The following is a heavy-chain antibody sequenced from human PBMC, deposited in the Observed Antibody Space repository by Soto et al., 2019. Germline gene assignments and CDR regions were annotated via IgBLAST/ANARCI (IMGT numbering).Heavy chain of an antibody. CDR3: ARDRGDV. J-gene: IGHJ6*02. Sequence: EVQLVESGGVLTQPGGSLRLSCVASGFTVSSKYITWVRQAPGKGLEWVSVIYGGGSTYYADSVKGRFTISRDNSKNTVYLQMNSVIAEDTAVYYCARDRGDVWGQGTTVTVSS. CDR1: GFTVSSKY. D-gene: IGHD3-10*01. V-gene: IGHV3-53*01. CDR2: IYGGGST.